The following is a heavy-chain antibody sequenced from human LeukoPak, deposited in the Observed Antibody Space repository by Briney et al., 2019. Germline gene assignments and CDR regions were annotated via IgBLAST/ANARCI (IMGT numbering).Heavy chain of an antibody. J-gene: IGHJ6*02. CDR2: IRSKANSYAT. Sequence: GGSLRLSCAASGLTFSGSAMHWVRQASGKGLEWVRRIRSKANSYATAYAASVKGRFTISRDDSKNTAYLQMNSLKTEDTAVYYCTRHPVAAANYGMDVWGQGTTVTVSS. V-gene: IGHV3-73*01. CDR1: GLTFSGSA. D-gene: IGHD6-13*01. CDR3: TRHPVAAANYGMDV.